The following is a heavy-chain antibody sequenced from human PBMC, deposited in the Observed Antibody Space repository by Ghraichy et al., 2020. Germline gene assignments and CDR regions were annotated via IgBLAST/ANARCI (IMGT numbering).Heavy chain of an antibody. CDR2: IYYNGRI. V-gene: IGHV4-59*01. CDR3: ARAPGGLYYFDS. CDR1: GGSIYNYY. D-gene: IGHD6-25*01. J-gene: IGHJ4*02. Sequence: ESLNISCTVSGGSIYNYYWNWIRRSPGKGLEWVGYIYYNGRINSSPSLRDRLTMSVDTSKNQFSLTLSYVTAADTAIYYCARAPGGLYYFDSWGQGTLVTVSS.